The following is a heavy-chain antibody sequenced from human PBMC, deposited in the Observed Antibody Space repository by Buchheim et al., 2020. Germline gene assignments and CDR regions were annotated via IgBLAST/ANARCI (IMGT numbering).Heavy chain of an antibody. J-gene: IGHJ4*02. CDR2: ISSSSSTI. V-gene: IGHV3-48*01. Sequence: EVQLVESGGGLVQPGGPLRLSCAASGFTFSSYSMNWVRQAPGKGLEWVSYISSSSSTIYYADSVKGRFTISRDNAKNSLYLQMNSLRAEDTAVYYCARGADKKLGYCSGGSCYGPDFDYWGQGTL. CDR3: ARGADKKLGYCSGGSCYGPDFDY. CDR1: GFTFSSYS. D-gene: IGHD2-15*01.